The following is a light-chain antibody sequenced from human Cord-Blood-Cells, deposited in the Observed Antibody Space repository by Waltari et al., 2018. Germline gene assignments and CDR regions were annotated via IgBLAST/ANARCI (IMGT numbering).Light chain of an antibody. CDR2: DVS. V-gene: IGLV2-11*01. CDR3: CSYAGSYTYV. J-gene: IGLJ1*01. CDR1: SSDVGGYNY. Sequence: QSALTQPRSVSGSPGQSVTISCTGTSSDVGGYNYVSWYQQHPGKAPKPMIYDVSKRPSGVPDRFSGSKSGNTASLTSAGLQAEDEADYYCCSYAGSYTYVFGTGTKVTVL.